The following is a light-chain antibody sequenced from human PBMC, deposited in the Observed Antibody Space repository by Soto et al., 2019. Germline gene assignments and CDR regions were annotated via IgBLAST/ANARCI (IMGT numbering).Light chain of an antibody. J-gene: IGKJ1*01. CDR2: KAS. CDR1: QSISSY. V-gene: IGKV1-5*03. CDR3: QHYNGYPRT. Sequence: DIQMTQSPSSLSASVGNRVTITCGASQSISSYLNWYQQKPGKAPKLLIYKASSLQSGVPSRFSGSGSGTEFTLTISSLKNDDFATYYCQHYNGYPRTFGQGTKVDIK.